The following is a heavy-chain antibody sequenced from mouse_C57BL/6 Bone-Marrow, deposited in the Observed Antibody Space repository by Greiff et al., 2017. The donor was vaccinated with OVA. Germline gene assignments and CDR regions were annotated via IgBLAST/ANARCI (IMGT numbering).Heavy chain of an antibody. CDR3: AREGYYYGSSYVGDGTLFAY. D-gene: IGHD1-1*01. V-gene: IGHV1-80*01. Sequence: VQLQQSGAELVKPGASVKISCKASGYAFSSYWMNWVKQRPGKGLEWIGQIYPGDGDTNYNGKFKGKATLTADKSSSTAYMQLSSLTSEDSAVYFCAREGYYYGSSYVGDGTLFAYWGQGTLVTVSA. J-gene: IGHJ3*01. CDR2: IYPGDGDT. CDR1: GYAFSSYW.